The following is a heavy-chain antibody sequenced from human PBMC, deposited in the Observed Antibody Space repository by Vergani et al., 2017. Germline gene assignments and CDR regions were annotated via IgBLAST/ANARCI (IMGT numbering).Heavy chain of an antibody. Sequence: EVQLVESGGGLVQPGGSLTLSCAASGFTVSTDYFSWVRQAPGKGLEWVSTIGGSGGDTYYADSVRGRFIISRDNSKNTLFLQMNSLRAEDTAVYYCAKDRPYNWNSRDSKNWFDLWGQGTLVTVSS. D-gene: IGHD1-7*01. V-gene: IGHV3-23*04. J-gene: IGHJ5*02. CDR3: AKDRPYNWNSRDSKNWFDL. CDR2: IGGSGGDT. CDR1: GFTVSTDY.